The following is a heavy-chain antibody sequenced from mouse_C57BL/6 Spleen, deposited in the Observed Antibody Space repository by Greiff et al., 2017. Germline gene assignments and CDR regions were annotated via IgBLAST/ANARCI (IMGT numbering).Heavy chain of an antibody. Sequence: QVQLQQSGPELVKPGASVKISCKASGYAFSSSWMNWVKQRPGKGLEWIGRIYPGDGDTNYNGKFKGKATLTADKSSSTAYMQLSSLTSEDSAVYFCARSLIYYDYEGHFDYWGQGTTLTVSS. CDR2: IYPGDGDT. V-gene: IGHV1-82*01. D-gene: IGHD2-4*01. CDR1: GYAFSSSW. J-gene: IGHJ2*01. CDR3: ARSLIYYDYEGHFDY.